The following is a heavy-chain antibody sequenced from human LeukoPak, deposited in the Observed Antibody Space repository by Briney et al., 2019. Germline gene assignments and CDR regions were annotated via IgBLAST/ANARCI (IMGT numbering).Heavy chain of an antibody. J-gene: IGHJ4*02. V-gene: IGHV1-2*02. Sequence: GASVKVSCKASGYTFTDYYMHWVRQAPGQGLEWMGWINPNSGGTNYAQKFQGRVTMTRDTSISTAYMELSRLRSDDTAVYYCAREFCGSTSCSFDYWGQGTLVTVSS. D-gene: IGHD2-2*01. CDR1: GYTFTDYY. CDR3: AREFCGSTSCSFDY. CDR2: INPNSGGT.